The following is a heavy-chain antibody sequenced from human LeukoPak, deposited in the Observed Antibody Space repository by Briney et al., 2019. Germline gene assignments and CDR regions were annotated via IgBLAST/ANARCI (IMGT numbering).Heavy chain of an antibody. CDR3: ARRNDFDI. J-gene: IGHJ3*02. CDR1: GCSITGYH. V-gene: IGHV4-4*08. Sequence: PSETLSLTCTVSGCSITGYHWSWIRQPPGKGLEWIGYIYSSGSTEYKPSLKSRATISADTSKNQFSLKLTSVTAADTAIYYCARRNDFDIWGQGTMVTASS. CDR2: IYSSGST.